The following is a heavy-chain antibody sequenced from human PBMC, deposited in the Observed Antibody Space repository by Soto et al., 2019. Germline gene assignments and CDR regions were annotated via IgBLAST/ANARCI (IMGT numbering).Heavy chain of an antibody. V-gene: IGHV3-48*03. CDR2: IHPSGQPI. CDR1: GFTFSSSE. CDR3: ARRAIR. D-gene: IGHD2-21*01. Sequence: GSLRLSCAVSGFTFSSSEMYWVRQAPGKGLEWISYIHPSGQPIFYADSVKGRFTISRDNANNSLFLQMNSLRAEDTAVYYCARRAIRWGQGTMVTVSS. J-gene: IGHJ3*01.